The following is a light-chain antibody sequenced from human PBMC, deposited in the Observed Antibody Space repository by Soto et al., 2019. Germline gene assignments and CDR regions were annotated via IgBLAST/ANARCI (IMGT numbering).Light chain of an antibody. CDR2: EVN. CDR3: SSYTSSNTLV. J-gene: IGLJ3*02. CDR1: SSDVGGYNF. V-gene: IGLV2-14*01. Sequence: QSVLTQPASVSGSPGQSITISCTGTSSDVGGYNFVSWYQRHPGKAPKLMIYEVNKRPSGVSNRFSGSKSANTASLTISGLQAEDEADYYCSSYTSSNTLVFGGGTKLTVL.